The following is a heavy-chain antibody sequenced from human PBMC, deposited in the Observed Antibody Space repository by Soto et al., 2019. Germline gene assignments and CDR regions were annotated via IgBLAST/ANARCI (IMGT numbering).Heavy chain of an antibody. CDR1: GFTFSNYI. CDR3: ARDDEDGSYCDLGY. Sequence: QVQLVESGGGVVQPGRSLRLSCPASGFTFSNYIMHWVRQAPGKGLEWVAMILQDGNNKYYADSVKGRFTISRDNSKNTLYLQMNSLRTEDTAIYYCARDDEDGSYCDLGYWGQGTLVTVSS. D-gene: IGHD3-10*01. CDR2: ILQDGNNK. J-gene: IGHJ4*02. V-gene: IGHV3-30-3*01.